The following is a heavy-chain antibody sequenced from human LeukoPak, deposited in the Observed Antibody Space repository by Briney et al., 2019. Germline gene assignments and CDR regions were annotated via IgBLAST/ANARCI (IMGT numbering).Heavy chain of an antibody. CDR3: ARERIAAAGTNFDY. Sequence: ASVKVSCKASGGTFSSYAISWVRQPPGQGFEGWEGIIPIFGTANYAQKFQGRVTITADESTSTAYMELSSLRSEDTAVYYCARERIAAAGTNFDYWGQGTLVTVSS. V-gene: IGHV1-69*13. CDR1: GGTFSSYA. J-gene: IGHJ4*02. CDR2: IIPIFGTA. D-gene: IGHD6-13*01.